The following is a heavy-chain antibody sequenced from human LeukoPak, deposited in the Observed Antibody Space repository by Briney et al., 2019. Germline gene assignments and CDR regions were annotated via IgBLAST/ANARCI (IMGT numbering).Heavy chain of an antibody. V-gene: IGHV4-59*01. CDR3: ARELPSTGNWFDP. CDR1: GVPITDYY. J-gene: IGHJ5*02. CDR2: MYYSGDS. Sequence: PSEALSLTCNISGVPITDYYWSWIRLAPRRGLEWMGYMYYSGDSNSNPSLEGRVTMSADTSTNQFSLRLTSVTAADTAIYYCARELPSTGNWFDPWGQGILVTVSS. D-gene: IGHD1-14*01.